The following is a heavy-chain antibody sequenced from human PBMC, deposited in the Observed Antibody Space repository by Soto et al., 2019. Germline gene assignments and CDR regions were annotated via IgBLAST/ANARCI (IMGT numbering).Heavy chain of an antibody. J-gene: IGHJ4*02. CDR3: ARGKYRGSTITTPLDY. Sequence: GASVKVSCTASVYTFTSYDINWVRQATGQGLEWMGWMNPNSGNTGYAQKFRGRVTMTRNTSISTAYMELSSLRSEDTAVYYCARGKYRGSTITTPLDYWGQGTLVTVSS. D-gene: IGHD2-2*01. CDR2: MNPNSGNT. CDR1: VYTFTSYD. V-gene: IGHV1-8*01.